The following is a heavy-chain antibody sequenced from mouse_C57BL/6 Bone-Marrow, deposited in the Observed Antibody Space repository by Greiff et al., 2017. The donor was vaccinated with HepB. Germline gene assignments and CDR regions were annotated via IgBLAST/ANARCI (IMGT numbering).Heavy chain of an antibody. V-gene: IGHV14-4*01. J-gene: IGHJ2*01. CDR2: IDPENGDT. Sequence: VQLQQSGAELVRPGASVKLSCTASGFNIKDDYMHWVKQRPEQGLEWSGWIDPENGDTEYASKFQGKATITADTSSNTAYLQLSSLTSEDTAVYYCTTFYDGYYDYWGQGTTLTVSS. D-gene: IGHD2-3*01. CDR3: TTFYDGYYDY. CDR1: GFNIKDDY.